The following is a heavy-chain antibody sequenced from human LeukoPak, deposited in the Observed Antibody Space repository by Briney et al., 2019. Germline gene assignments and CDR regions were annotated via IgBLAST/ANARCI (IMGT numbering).Heavy chain of an antibody. Sequence: GGSLRLSCAASGFTFSSYAMSWVRQAPGKGLEWVSAISGSGGSTYYADSVKGRFTISRDNSKNTLYLQMNSLRAEDTAVYYCALLGAAGREYFQHRGQGTLVTVSS. CDR3: ALLGAAGREYFQH. D-gene: IGHD6-13*01. J-gene: IGHJ1*01. CDR2: ISGSGGST. V-gene: IGHV3-23*01. CDR1: GFTFSSYA.